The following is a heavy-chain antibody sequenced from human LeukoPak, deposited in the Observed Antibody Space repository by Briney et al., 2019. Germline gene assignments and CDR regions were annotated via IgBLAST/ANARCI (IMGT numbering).Heavy chain of an antibody. J-gene: IGHJ4*02. CDR1: GFPFSSSW. CDR2: IEQDGSEK. V-gene: IGHV3-7*04. CDR3: GRDTSSWGSYLKSFDY. D-gene: IGHD3-16*02. Sequence: PGGSLRLSCAASGFPFSSSWMSWVRRAPGKGLEWVANIEQDGSEKYYVDSVKGRFTISRDNAKNSLYLQMNSLRAEDTAVYYCGRDTSSWGSYLKSFDYWGQGTLVTVSS.